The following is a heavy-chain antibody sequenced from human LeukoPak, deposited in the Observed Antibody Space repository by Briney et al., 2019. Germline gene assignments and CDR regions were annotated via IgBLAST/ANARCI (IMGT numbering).Heavy chain of an antibody. J-gene: IGHJ4*02. CDR3: AKDLVLRRRAVAATAYYFDY. CDR1: GFTFSDYY. CDR2: ISSRGSTI. Sequence: GGSLRLSCAASGFTFSDYYMAWIRQAPGKGLEWVSYISSRGSTIFYADSVKGRFTISRDNSKNTLYLQMNSLRAEDTAVYYCAKDLVLRRRAVAATAYYFDYWGQGTLVTVSS. D-gene: IGHD2-15*01. V-gene: IGHV3-11*01.